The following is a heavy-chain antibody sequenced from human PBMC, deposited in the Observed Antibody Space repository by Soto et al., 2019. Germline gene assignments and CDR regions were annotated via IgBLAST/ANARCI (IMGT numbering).Heavy chain of an antibody. D-gene: IGHD2-21*01. Sequence: EVQLVESGGGLGQSGGSLRLSCAATGFSISNYWMSWVRQGPGKGPEWVANIKQDASEKYYVDSVKGRFTISRDNAENSLYLQMTSLRAEDTAVYHCARSLSAIPGESWGQGTLVTVSS. J-gene: IGHJ5*02. V-gene: IGHV3-7*05. CDR1: GFSISNYW. CDR3: ARSLSAIPGES. CDR2: IKQDASEK.